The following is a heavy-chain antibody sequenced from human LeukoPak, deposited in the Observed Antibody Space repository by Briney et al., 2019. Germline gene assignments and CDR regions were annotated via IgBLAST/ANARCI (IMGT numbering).Heavy chain of an antibody. J-gene: IGHJ5*02. V-gene: IGHV3-33*06. CDR1: GFTFSSYG. CDR2: IWYDGSNK. D-gene: IGHD2-15*01. CDR3: AKDLGGSCDFDP. Sequence: GGSLRLSCAASGFTFSSYGMHWVRQAPGKGLEWVAVIWYDGSNKYYADSVKGRFTISRDNSKNTLYLQMNSLRAEDTAVYYCAKDLGGSCDFDPWGQRTLVTVSS.